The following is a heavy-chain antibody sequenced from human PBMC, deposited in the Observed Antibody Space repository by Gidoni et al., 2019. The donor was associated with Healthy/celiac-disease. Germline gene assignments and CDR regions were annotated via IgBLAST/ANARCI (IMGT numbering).Heavy chain of an antibody. CDR2: INHSGST. CDR3: ARGHHRGWYFDY. J-gene: IGHJ4*02. V-gene: IGHV4-34*01. D-gene: IGHD6-19*01. Sequence: QVQLQQWGAGLLTPSETLSLTCAVYGGSFSGYYWSWIRQPPGKGLEWIGEINHSGSTNYNPSLKSRVTISVDTSKNQFSLKLSSVTAADTAVYYCARGHHRGWYFDYWGQGTLVTVSS. CDR1: GGSFSGYY.